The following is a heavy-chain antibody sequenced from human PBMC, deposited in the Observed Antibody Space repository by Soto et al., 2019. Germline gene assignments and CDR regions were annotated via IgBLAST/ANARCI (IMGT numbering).Heavy chain of an antibody. CDR2: IDPTDSYT. Sequence: EVQLVQFGEEVKKPGESLRISCKGSGYSFTTYWINWVRQMPGKGLEWMGRIDPTDSYTNYSPSFQGHVTISADKSISTAYLQWSSLKASDTAIYYCARPYADAYNDAFDVWGQGTMVTVSS. D-gene: IGHD1-1*01. V-gene: IGHV5-10-1*01. J-gene: IGHJ3*01. CDR3: ARPYADAYNDAFDV. CDR1: GYSFTTYW.